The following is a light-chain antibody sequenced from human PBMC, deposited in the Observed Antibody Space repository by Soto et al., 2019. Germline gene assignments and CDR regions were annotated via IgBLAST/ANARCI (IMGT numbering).Light chain of an antibody. CDR3: QQYETSPVT. V-gene: IGKV3-20*01. CDR2: EAP. Sequence: EILLTQSPGTLSLSPGETATLSCRASQSVRNNYLAWYQQRPAQPPRLLMYEAPTRSSGIPDRFSGSVSGTDFTLTIRRLEPEDFALYVCQQYETSPVTFGGGTKVEI. J-gene: IGKJ4*01. CDR1: QSVRNNY.